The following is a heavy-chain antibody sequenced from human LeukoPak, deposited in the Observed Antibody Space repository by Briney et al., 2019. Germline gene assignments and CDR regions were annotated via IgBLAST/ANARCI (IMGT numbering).Heavy chain of an antibody. Sequence: GGSLRLSCVGSGFSFNGFAMSWVRQAPGKGLEWVAVIWYDGSNKYCADSVKGRFTISRDNSKDTLYLQMNSLRAEDTAVYYCAKDHRDGYNPFDYWGQGTLVTVSS. CDR1: GFSFNGFA. J-gene: IGHJ4*02. D-gene: IGHD5-24*01. V-gene: IGHV3-33*06. CDR3: AKDHRDGYNPFDY. CDR2: IWYDGSNK.